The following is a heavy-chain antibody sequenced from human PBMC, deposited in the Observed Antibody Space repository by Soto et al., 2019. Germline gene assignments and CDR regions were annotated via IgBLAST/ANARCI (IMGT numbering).Heavy chain of an antibody. D-gene: IGHD6-6*01. CDR3: ARAVAAQSPFDY. CDR1: GFTVSSNY. J-gene: IGHJ4*02. V-gene: IGHV3-53*01. CDR2: IYSGGST. Sequence: GESLKISCAASGFTVSSNYMSWVRQAPGKGLEWVSVIYSGGSTYYADSVKGRFTISRDNSKNTLYLQMNSLRAEDTAVYYCARAVAAQSPFDYWGQGTLVTVSS.